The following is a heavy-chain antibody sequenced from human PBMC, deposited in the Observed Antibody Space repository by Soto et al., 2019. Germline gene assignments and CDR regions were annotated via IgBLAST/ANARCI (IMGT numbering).Heavy chain of an antibody. J-gene: IGHJ1*01. CDR1: GVSVSRDYQ. CDR2: ISYSGSP. D-gene: IGHD1-26*01. V-gene: IGHV4-30-4*01. CDR3: ARAWDF. Sequence: SETLSLTCTVSGVSVSRDYQWIWIRQPPGKGLEWIGHISYSGSPYYHPSLRSRLSISVDTSKNQFSLKVKSVTAADTDVYYCARAWDFWGQGTLVTVSS.